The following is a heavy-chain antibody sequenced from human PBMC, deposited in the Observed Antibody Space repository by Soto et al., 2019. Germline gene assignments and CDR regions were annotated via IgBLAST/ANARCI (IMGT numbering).Heavy chain of an antibody. V-gene: IGHV1-18*04. CDR3: AAYYYDSSGYGYYYYYGMDV. Sequence: GASVKVSCKASGYTFTSYGISWVRQARGQGLEWMGWISAYNGNTNYAQKLQGRVTMTTDTSTSTAYMELRSLRSDDTAVYYCAAYYYDSSGYGYYYYYGMDVWGQGTTVTVSS. CDR2: ISAYNGNT. CDR1: GYTFTSYG. J-gene: IGHJ6*02. D-gene: IGHD3-22*01.